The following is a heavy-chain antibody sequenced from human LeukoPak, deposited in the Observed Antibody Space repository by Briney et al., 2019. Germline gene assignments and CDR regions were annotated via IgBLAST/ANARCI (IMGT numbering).Heavy chain of an antibody. CDR1: GGSFSGYY. J-gene: IGHJ4*02. CDR3: ARGEAVAGISY. Sequence: PSETLSLTCAVYGGSFSGYYWSWIRQPPGKGLEWIGEINHSGSTNYNPSLKSRVTISVDTSKNQFSLKLSSVTAADTAAYYCARGEAVAGISYWGQGTLVTVSS. CDR2: INHSGST. D-gene: IGHD6-19*01. V-gene: IGHV4-34*01.